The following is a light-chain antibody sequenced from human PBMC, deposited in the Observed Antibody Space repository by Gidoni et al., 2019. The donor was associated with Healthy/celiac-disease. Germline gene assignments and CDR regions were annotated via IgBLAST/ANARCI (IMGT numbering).Light chain of an antibody. CDR1: QSRLHSNRYNY. V-gene: IGKV2-28*01. J-gene: IGKJ3*01. Sequence: DIVMTQSPPSLPVTPGEPAPSPCRSSQSRLHSNRYNYLEVYLQKPGQSPQLLIYLVSNRAPGVPDRFSGSGSGTDFTLKISSVEAEYVEVYYCMQCLQPPNTFGPGTRVDIK. CDR3: MQCLQPPNT. CDR2: LVS.